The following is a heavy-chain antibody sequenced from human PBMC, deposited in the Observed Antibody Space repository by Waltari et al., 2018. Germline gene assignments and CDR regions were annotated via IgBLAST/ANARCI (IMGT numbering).Heavy chain of an antibody. Sequence: QVQLQQWGAGLLKPSETLSLTCAVYGGSFSGYYWSWIRQPPGTGLEWIGEINHSGSTNYNPSLKSRVTISVDTSKNQFSLKLSSVTAADTAVYYCARGQGLGRIAVAGMVGEPRYFDLWGRGTLVTVSS. CDR2: INHSGST. CDR3: ARGQGLGRIAVAGMVGEPRYFDL. D-gene: IGHD6-19*01. V-gene: IGHV4-34*01. J-gene: IGHJ2*01. CDR1: GGSFSGYY.